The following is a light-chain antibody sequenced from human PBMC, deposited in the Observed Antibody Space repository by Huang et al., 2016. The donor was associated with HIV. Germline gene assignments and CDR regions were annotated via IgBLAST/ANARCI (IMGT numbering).Light chain of an antibody. CDR2: GVS. J-gene: IGKJ1*01. Sequence: LALCAGGGVPPPCGAPPGLSKPVAREPQKRGQATPVLIYGVSTRATDIPARFSGSGSGTDFTLTINSLQSEDFATYYCQQYNDWPLTFGQGTEVEIK. V-gene: IGKV3-15*01. CDR1: PGLSKP. CDR3: QQYNDWPLT.